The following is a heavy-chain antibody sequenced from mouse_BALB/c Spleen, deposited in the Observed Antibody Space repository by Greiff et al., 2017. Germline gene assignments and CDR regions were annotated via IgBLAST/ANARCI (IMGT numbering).Heavy chain of an antibody. J-gene: IGHJ3*01. CDR1: GYSITSDYA. CDR2: ISYSGST. Sequence: EVKVEESGPGLVKPSQSLSLTCTVTGYSITSDYAWNWIRQFPGNKLEWMGYISYSGSTSYNPSLKSRISITRDTSKNQFFLQLNSVTTEDTATYYCARSLTGTGFAYWGQGTLVTVSA. V-gene: IGHV3-2*02. CDR3: ARSLTGTGFAY. D-gene: IGHD4-1*01.